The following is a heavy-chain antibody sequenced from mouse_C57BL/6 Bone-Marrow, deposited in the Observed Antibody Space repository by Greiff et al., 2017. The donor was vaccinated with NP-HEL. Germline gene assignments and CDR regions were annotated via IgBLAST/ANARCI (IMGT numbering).Heavy chain of an antibody. V-gene: IGHV5-17*01. J-gene: IGHJ3*01. Sequence: EVMLVESGGGLVKPGGSLKLSCAASGFTFSDYGMHWVRQAPEKGLEWVAYISSGSSTIYYADTVKGRFTISRDNAKNTLFLQMTSLRSEDTAMYYCAREGYDYDSYWGQGTLVTVSA. D-gene: IGHD2-4*01. CDR2: ISSGSSTI. CDR3: AREGYDYDSY. CDR1: GFTFSDYG.